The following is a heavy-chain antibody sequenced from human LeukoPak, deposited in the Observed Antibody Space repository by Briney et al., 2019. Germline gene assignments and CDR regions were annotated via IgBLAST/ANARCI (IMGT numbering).Heavy chain of an antibody. CDR2: IYSGDTI. V-gene: IGHV3-53*01. CDR3: ARDYFIRN. Sequence: GGSLRLSCAASGFTVSGNYMSWVRQAPGKGLEWVSVIYSGDTIYYADSVKGRFTISRDNSKNTLYLQMNSLRAEDTAVYYCARDYFIRNWGQGTLVTVSS. J-gene: IGHJ4*02. CDR1: GFTVSGNY. D-gene: IGHD2-21*01.